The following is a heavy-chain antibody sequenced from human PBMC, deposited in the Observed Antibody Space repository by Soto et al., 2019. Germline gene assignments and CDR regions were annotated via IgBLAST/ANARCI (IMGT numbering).Heavy chain of an antibody. D-gene: IGHD2-21*01. CDR1: GGTFNSYA. Sequence: QVQLVQSGAEVKKPGSSVKVSCKASGGTFNSYAISWVRQAPGQGLEWMGGIIPIFDTTNYAQKFRGRVTIIADESTNTVFMELTSLRSEDTAVYYCARGHCGGDCFDYWGQGTLVTVSS. J-gene: IGHJ4*02. CDR2: IIPIFDTT. CDR3: ARGHCGGDCFDY. V-gene: IGHV1-69*12.